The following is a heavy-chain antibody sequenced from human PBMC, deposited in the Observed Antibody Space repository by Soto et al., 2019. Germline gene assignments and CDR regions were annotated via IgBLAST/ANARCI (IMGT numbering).Heavy chain of an antibody. Sequence: PSETLSLTCAVYGGSFSGYYWSWIRQPPGKGLEWIGEINHSGSTNYNPSLKSRVTISVDTSKNQFSLKLSSVTAADTAVYYCARGIRELGYCSSTKCYVDYHYQIDVPAKRSTVPVS. J-gene: IGHJ6*03. CDR2: INHSGST. D-gene: IGHD2-2*01. V-gene: IGHV4-34*01. CDR1: GGSFSGYY. CDR3: ARGIRELGYCSSTKCYVDYHYQIDV.